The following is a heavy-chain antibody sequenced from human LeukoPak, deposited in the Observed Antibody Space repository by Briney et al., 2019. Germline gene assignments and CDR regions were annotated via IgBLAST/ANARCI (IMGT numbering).Heavy chain of an antibody. D-gene: IGHD2-15*01. Sequence: ASVKVSCKASGGTFSSYAISWVRQAPGQGLEWMGGIIPIFGTANYAQKFQGRVTITADESTSTAYMELSSLRSEDTAVYYCARSLTCSGGSCYGYYYYGMDVWGQGTTVTVSS. V-gene: IGHV1-69*13. CDR1: GGTFSSYA. J-gene: IGHJ6*02. CDR3: ARSLTCSGGSCYGYYYYGMDV. CDR2: IIPIFGTA.